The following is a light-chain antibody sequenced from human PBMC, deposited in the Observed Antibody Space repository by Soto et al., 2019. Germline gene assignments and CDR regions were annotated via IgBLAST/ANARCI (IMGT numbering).Light chain of an antibody. J-gene: IGKJ1*01. CDR3: EQSGSSSGWT. V-gene: IGKV3-20*01. CDR2: GAS. Sequence: EIVLTQSPGTLSLSPGDRATLSCRASQSVSSSYLAWYQQRPGQAPRLLIYGASNRATGIPDRFSGSGSGIDFTLTVSRLEPADFAVYYCEQSGSSSGWTFGQGTKVEIK. CDR1: QSVSSSY.